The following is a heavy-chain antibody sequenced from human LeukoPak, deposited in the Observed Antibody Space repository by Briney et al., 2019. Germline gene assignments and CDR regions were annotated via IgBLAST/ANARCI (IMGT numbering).Heavy chain of an antibody. D-gene: IGHD3-10*01. J-gene: IGHJ5*02. CDR3: ARLWFGELLPNWFDP. Sequence: PGRSLRLSCAASGFTFSSYAMHWVRQAPGKGLEWVAFIRYDGSNKYYADSVKGRFTISRDNAKNSLYLQMNSLRAEDTAVYYCARLWFGELLPNWFDPWGQGTLVTVSS. CDR2: IRYDGSNK. V-gene: IGHV3-30*04. CDR1: GFTFSSYA.